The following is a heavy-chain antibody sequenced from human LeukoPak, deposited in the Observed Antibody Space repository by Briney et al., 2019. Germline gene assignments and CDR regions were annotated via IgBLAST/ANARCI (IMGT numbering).Heavy chain of an antibody. V-gene: IGHV5-51*01. J-gene: IGHJ3*02. Sequence: GESLKISCKGSGYSFTNIWIGWVRQMPGKGLEWMGIIYPGDSDTNYSPSFQGRVTISADKSISTAYLQWSSLKASDTAMYYCASAGSSSDYYYFSAFDIWGQGTMVTVSS. D-gene: IGHD3-22*01. CDR3: ASAGSSSDYYYFSAFDI. CDR1: GYSFTNIW. CDR2: IYPGDSDT.